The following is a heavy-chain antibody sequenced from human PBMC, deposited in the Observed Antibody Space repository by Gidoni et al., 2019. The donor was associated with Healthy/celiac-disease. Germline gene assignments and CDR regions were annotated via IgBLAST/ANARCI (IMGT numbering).Heavy chain of an antibody. J-gene: IGHJ4*02. D-gene: IGHD3-22*01. V-gene: IGHV4-34*01. CDR3: ARVYDSSGYYDFDY. CDR2: INHSGST. Sequence: QVQLQQWGAGLLKPSETLSLTCAVYGGSFSGYSWSWIRQPPGKGLEWIGEINHSGSTNYNPSLKSRVTISVDTSKNQFSLKLSSVTAADTAVYYCARVYDSSGYYDFDYWGQGTLVTVSS. CDR1: GGSFSGYS.